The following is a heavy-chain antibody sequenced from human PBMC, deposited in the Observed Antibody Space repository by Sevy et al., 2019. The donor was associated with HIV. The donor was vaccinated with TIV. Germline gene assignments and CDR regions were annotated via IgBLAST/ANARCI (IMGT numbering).Heavy chain of an antibody. Sequence: GGSLRLSCAASGFSFSNYAMSWVRQGPGMGLEWVAAISVSGLSTYYADSVKGRFTISRDNSKKTLHLQMKSLRVEDTAVYYCAKVKIAAVAGAGDFDYWGQGTLVTVSS. V-gene: IGHV3-23*01. CDR2: ISVSGLST. CDR1: GFSFSNYA. CDR3: AKVKIAAVAGAGDFDY. D-gene: IGHD6-19*01. J-gene: IGHJ4*02.